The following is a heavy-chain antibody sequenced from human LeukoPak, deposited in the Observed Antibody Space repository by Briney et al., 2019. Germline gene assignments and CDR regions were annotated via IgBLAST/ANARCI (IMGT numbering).Heavy chain of an antibody. Sequence: GGSLRLSCAASGFTLSSYAMHWVRPAPRKGVGWVAVISYDANNKYYTDSVKGRFTISRDNSKNKLYLQMDSLRAEDTAVYHWAREVYGGVDFDYWGQGTLVTVSS. CDR2: ISYDANNK. CDR3: AREVYGGVDFDY. V-gene: IGHV3-30-3*01. CDR1: GFTLSSYA. D-gene: IGHD4-23*01. J-gene: IGHJ4*02.